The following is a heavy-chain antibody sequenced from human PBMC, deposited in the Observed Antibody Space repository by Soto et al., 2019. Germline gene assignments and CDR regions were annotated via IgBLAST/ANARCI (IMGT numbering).Heavy chain of an antibody. V-gene: IGHV3-33*01. CDR1: GFTFSSYG. CDR2: IWYDGSNK. Sequence: QVQLVESGGGVVQPGRSLRLSCAASGFTFSSYGMHWVRQAPGKGLEWVAVIWYDGSNKYYADCVKGRFTISRDNSKNTLYLQMNSLRAEDTAVYYCARDFSVGDGYSIPDYWGQGTLVTVSS. D-gene: IGHD4-4*01. CDR3: ARDFSVGDGYSIPDY. J-gene: IGHJ4*02.